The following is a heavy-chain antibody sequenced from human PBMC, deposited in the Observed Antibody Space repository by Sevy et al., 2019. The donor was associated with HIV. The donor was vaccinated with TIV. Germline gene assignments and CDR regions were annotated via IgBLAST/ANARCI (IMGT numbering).Heavy chain of an antibody. CDR2: ISYDGSNK. CDR3: AREGDYPFSFDY. V-gene: IGHV3-30-3*01. CDR1: GFTFSSYA. J-gene: IGHJ4*02. D-gene: IGHD4-17*01. Sequence: GGSLRLSCAASGFTFSSYAMHWVRQAPGKGLEWVAVISYDGSNKYYADSVKGRFTISRDNSKNTLYLQMNSLRAEDTAVYYWAREGDYPFSFDYWGQGTLVTVSS.